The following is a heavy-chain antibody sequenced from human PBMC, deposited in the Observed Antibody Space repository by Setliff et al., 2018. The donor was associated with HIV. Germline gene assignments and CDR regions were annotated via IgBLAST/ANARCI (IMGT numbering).Heavy chain of an antibody. D-gene: IGHD3-9*01. CDR2: ISWNSGSI. CDR3: VREGWTLLRYVDWLLSYMDV. J-gene: IGHJ6*03. CDR1: GFTFDDYA. V-gene: IGHV3-9*03. Sequence: SLRLSCAASGFTFDDYAMHWVRQAPGKGLEWVSGISWNSGSIGYADSVKGRFTISRDNAKNSLYLQMNSVRAEEMAVYYCVREGWTLLRYVDWLLSYMDVWGKGTTVTSP.